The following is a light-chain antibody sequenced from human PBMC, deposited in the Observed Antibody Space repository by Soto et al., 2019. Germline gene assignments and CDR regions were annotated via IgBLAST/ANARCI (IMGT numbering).Light chain of an antibody. CDR1: QDIYDY. Sequence: DLQMTQSPSSLSASVGDSVTITCQASQDIYDYLNWYQHKPGKTPRILIYAASNLETGVPSRFSGSGSGIDFTFTINSLQPEDIATYYCQKCDYLPIFGPGTTVDFK. J-gene: IGKJ3*01. CDR3: QKCDYLPI. CDR2: AAS. V-gene: IGKV1-33*01.